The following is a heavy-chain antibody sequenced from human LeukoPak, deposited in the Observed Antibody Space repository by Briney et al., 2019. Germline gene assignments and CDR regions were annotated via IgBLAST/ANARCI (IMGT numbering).Heavy chain of an antibody. Sequence: GGSLRLSCAASGFTFSSYAMHWVRQAPGKGLEWVAVISYDGSNKYYADSVKGRFTISRDNSKNTLYLQMNSLRAEDTAVYYCARTGSDLDAFDIWGQGTMVTVSS. D-gene: IGHD1-14*01. CDR3: ARTGSDLDAFDI. V-gene: IGHV3-30-3*01. CDR1: GFTFSSYA. CDR2: ISYDGSNK. J-gene: IGHJ3*02.